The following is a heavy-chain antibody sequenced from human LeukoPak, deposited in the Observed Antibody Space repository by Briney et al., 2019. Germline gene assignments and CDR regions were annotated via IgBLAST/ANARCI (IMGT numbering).Heavy chain of an antibody. V-gene: IGHV4-59*01. D-gene: IGHD3-16*01. CDR2: IYYSGST. J-gene: IGHJ3*02. Sequence: SQTLSLTCSVSGGSISSYYWSWIRQPPGKGLEWIGNIYYSGSTNDNPSLKTRVTISVDTSKNQFSLQLSSVTAADTAVYYCARANTNNDAFDIWGRGTLVTVSS. CDR3: ARANTNNDAFDI. CDR1: GGSISSYY.